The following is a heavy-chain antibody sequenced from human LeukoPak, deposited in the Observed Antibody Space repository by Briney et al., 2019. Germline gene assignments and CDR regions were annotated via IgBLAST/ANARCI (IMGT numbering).Heavy chain of an antibody. Sequence: GGSLRLSCAASGFTFSSYGMHWVRQAPGKGLEWVSYISSSGSTIYYADSVRGRFTISRDNAENSLFLHMNSLRAEDTAVYYCARDLLYYDDIWGSAFDIWGQGTMVTVSS. V-gene: IGHV3-48*03. CDR1: GFTFSSYG. D-gene: IGHD3-16*01. CDR2: ISSSGSTI. J-gene: IGHJ3*02. CDR3: ARDLLYYDDIWGSAFDI.